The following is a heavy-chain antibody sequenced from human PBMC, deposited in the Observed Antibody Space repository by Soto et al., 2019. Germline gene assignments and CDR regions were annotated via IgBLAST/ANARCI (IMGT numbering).Heavy chain of an antibody. V-gene: IGHV3-30*03. Sequence: QVQLVESGGGVVQPGRSLRLSCAASGFTFSSYGMHWVRQAPGKGLEWVAVISYDGSNKYYADSVKGRFTISRDNSKNTLYLQMNSLRAEDTAVYYYASSKDYGPAPGAFDIWGQGTMVTVSS. D-gene: IGHD4-17*01. CDR1: GFTFSSYG. CDR3: ASSKDYGPAPGAFDI. J-gene: IGHJ3*02. CDR2: ISYDGSNK.